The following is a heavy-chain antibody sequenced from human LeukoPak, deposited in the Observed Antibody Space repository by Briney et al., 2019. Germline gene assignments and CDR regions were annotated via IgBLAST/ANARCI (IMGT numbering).Heavy chain of an antibody. Sequence: GGSLRLSCAASGFTFSNYAMSWVRQAPGKGLEWVSAVSGRDDSSYYADSAKGRFTISRNNSKNTLYLQMNSLRAEDTAVYYCAKWGDYDILTGYYDSDYWGQGTLVTVSS. CDR3: AKWGDYDILTGYYDSDY. D-gene: IGHD3-9*01. J-gene: IGHJ4*02. V-gene: IGHV3-23*01. CDR2: VSGRDDSS. CDR1: GFTFSNYA.